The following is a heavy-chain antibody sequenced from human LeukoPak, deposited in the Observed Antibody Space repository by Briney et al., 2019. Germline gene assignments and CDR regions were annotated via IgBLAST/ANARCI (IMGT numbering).Heavy chain of an antibody. V-gene: IGHV3-15*01. CDR1: GFTFSNAW. J-gene: IGHJ4*02. CDR3: TTGYDFWSGYYSYY. CDR2: IKSKTDGGTT. D-gene: IGHD3-3*01. Sequence: GGSLRLSCAASGFTFSNAWMSWVRQAPGKGLEWVGRIKSKTDGGTTDYAAPVKGRFTISRDDSKNTLYLQMNSLKTEDTAVYYCTTGYDFWSGYYSYYWGQGTLVTVSS.